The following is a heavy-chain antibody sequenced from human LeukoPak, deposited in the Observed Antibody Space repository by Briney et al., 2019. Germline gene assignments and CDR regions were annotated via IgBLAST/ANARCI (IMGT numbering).Heavy chain of an antibody. CDR2: ISFDVNIK. Sequence: GGSLRLSCAGTGFTFNDYVIHWVRQAPGEGLEWVAVISFDVNIKYYADSVRGRFTISRDTSKNTVYLQMNSLRAEDTAVYYCARVPPDYYYYYGMDVWGQGTTVTVSS. CDR1: GFTFNDYV. V-gene: IGHV3-30-3*01. J-gene: IGHJ6*02. CDR3: ARVPPDYYYYYGMDV.